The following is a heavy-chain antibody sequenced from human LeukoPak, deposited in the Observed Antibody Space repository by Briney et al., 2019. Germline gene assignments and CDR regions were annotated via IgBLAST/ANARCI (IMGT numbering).Heavy chain of an antibody. J-gene: IGHJ4*02. D-gene: IGHD5-12*01. CDR3: ARGAPDIVATTFDY. CDR2: ISAYNGNT. V-gene: IGHV1-18*01. CDR1: GYTFTSYG. Sequence: ASVKVSCKTSGYTFTSYGISWVRQAPGQGLEWMGWISAYNGNTNYAQKLQGRVTITADKSTSTAYMELSSLRSEDTAVYYCARGAPDIVATTFDYWGQGTLVTVSS.